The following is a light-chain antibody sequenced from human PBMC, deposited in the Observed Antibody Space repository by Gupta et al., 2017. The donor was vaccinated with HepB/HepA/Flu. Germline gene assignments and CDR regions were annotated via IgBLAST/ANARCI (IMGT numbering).Light chain of an antibody. CDR1: QSLLNSDGKTY. Sequence: IVMTQTPLSLSVTPGQQASMSCKASQSLLNSDGKTYLHWYLQKPGQPPQLLIYELSNRFSGVPDRCSVSAAGTDFTLKSSRVDAEDVGVYYCMQSVQYPRSFGQGTKLEIK. CDR3: MQSVQYPRS. V-gene: IGKV2D-29*01. CDR2: ELS. J-gene: IGKJ2*04.